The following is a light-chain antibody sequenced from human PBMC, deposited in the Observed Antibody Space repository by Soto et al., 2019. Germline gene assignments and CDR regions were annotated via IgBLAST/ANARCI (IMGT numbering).Light chain of an antibody. J-gene: IGKJ5*01. CDR1: QTVRNNY. Sequence: EFVLTQSPCTLSLAPGERATLSCSVSQTVRNNYLAWYQQKPGQAPRLLIYGASSRATGIPDRFSGSGSGTEFTLTISSLQSEDFAVYYCQQYNNWPPITFGQGTRLEIK. CDR3: QQYNNWPPIT. CDR2: GAS. V-gene: IGKV3-20*01.